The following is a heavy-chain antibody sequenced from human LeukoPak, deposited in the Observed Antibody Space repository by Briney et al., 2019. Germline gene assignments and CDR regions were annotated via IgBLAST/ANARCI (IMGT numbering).Heavy chain of an antibody. CDR3: ARDPYAYGS. CDR2: IYYSGST. CDR1: GGSISSYY. V-gene: IGHV4-59*01. J-gene: IGHJ5*02. D-gene: IGHD2-21*01. Sequence: RSSETLSLTCTVSGGSISSYYWSWIRQPPGKGLEWIGYIYYSGSTNYNPSLKSRVTISVDTSKNQFSLKLSSVTAADTAVYYCARDPYAYGSWGQGTLVTVSS.